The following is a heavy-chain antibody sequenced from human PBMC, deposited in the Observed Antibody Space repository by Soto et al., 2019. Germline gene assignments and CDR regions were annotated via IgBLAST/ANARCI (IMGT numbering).Heavy chain of an antibody. CDR1: GGSISSGGYY. CDR3: AAELYERGDCCHFDY. J-gene: IGHJ4*02. D-gene: IGHD2-21*02. CDR2: IYYSGST. Sequence: SETLSLTCTVSGGSISSGGYYWSWIRQHPGKGLEWIGYIYYSGSTYYNPSLKSRVTISVDTSKNQFSLKLSSLNSEDTAVYYCAAELYERGDCCHFDYWGQGTLVTVSS. V-gene: IGHV4-31*03.